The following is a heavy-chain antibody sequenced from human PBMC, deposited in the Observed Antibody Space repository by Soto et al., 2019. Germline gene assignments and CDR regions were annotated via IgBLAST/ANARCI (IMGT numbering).Heavy chain of an antibody. CDR2: ISYDGSNK. V-gene: IGHV3-30-3*01. CDR3: ARDPSYLSSGSYWGSYYYYGMDV. J-gene: IGHJ6*02. Sequence: PGGSLRLSCAASGFTFSSYAMHWVRQAPGKGLEWVAVISYDGSNKYYADSVKGRFTISRDNSKNPLYLQMNSLRAEDTAVYYCARDPSYLSSGSYWGSYYYYGMDVWGQGTTVTVSS. CDR1: GFTFSSYA. D-gene: IGHD1-26*01.